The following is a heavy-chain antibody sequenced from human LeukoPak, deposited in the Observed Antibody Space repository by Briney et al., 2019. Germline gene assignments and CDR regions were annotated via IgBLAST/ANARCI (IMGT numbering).Heavy chain of an antibody. J-gene: IGHJ4*02. CDR1: GFTFDDYA. CDR2: ISWNSGSI. CDR3: AKDTDSSGSYFDY. Sequence: GGSLRLSCAASGFTFDDYAMHWVRQAPGKGLEWVSGISWNSGSIGYADSVKGRFTISRDNAKNSLYLQMNSLRAEDMALYYCAKDTDSSGSYFDYWGQGTLVTVSS. D-gene: IGHD3-22*01. V-gene: IGHV3-9*03.